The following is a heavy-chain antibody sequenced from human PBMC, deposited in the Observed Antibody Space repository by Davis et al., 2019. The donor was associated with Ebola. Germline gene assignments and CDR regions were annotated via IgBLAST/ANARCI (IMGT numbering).Heavy chain of an antibody. V-gene: IGHV3-48*03. CDR2: ISGSGDVI. CDR3: ATAPFYSTRTFSLDY. D-gene: IGHD2/OR15-2a*01. CDR1: GFIFSSYE. Sequence: GESLKISCKASGFIFSSYEMNWVRQAPGKGLEWVSYISGSGDVIYYADSVKDRFTISRDNAKNSQFLQMDSLRAEDTAVYYCATAPFYSTRTFSLDYWGRGTLVTVSA. J-gene: IGHJ4*02.